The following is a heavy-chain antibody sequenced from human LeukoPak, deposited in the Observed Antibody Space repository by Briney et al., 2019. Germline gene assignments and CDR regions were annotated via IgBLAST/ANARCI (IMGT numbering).Heavy chain of an antibody. V-gene: IGHV3-21*01. D-gene: IGHD6-25*01. CDR2: ISSSSSYI. CDR1: GFTFSSYS. CDR3: ARYSSDWPGYFDY. J-gene: IGHJ4*02. Sequence: GGSLRLSCAASGFTFSSYSMNWVRQAPGKGLEWVSSISSSSSYIYYADSVKGRFTISRDNAKNSLYLQMNSLRAEDTAVYYCARYSSDWPGYFDYWGQGTLVTVSS.